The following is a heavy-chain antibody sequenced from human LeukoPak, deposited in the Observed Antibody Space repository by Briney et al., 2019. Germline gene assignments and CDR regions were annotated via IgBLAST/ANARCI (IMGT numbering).Heavy chain of an antibody. CDR1: GASINTSNFY. CDR3: ARQGTMTRGGYWLDP. Sequence: KPSETLSLTCTVSGASINTSNFYWGWIRQPTGKGLESIGSVSHTGSTYSNPSLNSRVTISVDTSKNQFSLKLSSVTAADTAVYYCARQGTMTRGGYWLDPWGQGTLVTVSS. J-gene: IGHJ5*02. V-gene: IGHV4-39*01. CDR2: VSHTGST. D-gene: IGHD3-10*01.